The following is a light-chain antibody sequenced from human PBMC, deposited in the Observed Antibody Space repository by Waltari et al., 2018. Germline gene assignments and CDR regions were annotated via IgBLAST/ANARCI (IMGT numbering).Light chain of an antibody. Sequence: DIQLTQSPSFLSASVGDRVTITCRASQGVSSYLAWYQQKPGKAPKLLISAASTLQSGVPSRFGGSGSGTEFILTISSLQPEDFATYYCQQLSSYPLTFGPGTKVDIK. V-gene: IGKV1-9*01. CDR3: QQLSSYPLT. CDR1: QGVSSY. J-gene: IGKJ3*01. CDR2: AAS.